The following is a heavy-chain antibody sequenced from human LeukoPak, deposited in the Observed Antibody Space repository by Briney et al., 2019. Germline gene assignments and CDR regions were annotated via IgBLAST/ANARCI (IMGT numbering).Heavy chain of an antibody. CDR2: IYHSGST. CDR1: GYSITTGYY. D-gene: IGHD3-10*01. CDR3: ARDQDYYGSGSYGPDH. J-gene: IGHJ4*02. Sequence: SETLSFTCTVFGYSITTGYYWGWIRQPPGKGLEGIGSIYHSGSTFYNPSLKSRVTISVDTSKNQFSLKLSSVTAADTAIYYCARDQDYYGSGSYGPDHWGQGTQVTVSS. V-gene: IGHV4-38-2*02.